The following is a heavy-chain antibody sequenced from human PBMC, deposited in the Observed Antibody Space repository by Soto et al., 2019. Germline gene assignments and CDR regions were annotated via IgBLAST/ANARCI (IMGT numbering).Heavy chain of an antibody. V-gene: IGHV1-24*01. CDR3: ATLLYCSGGSCYGSNWFDP. CDR2: FDPEDGET. Sequence: ASVKVSCKVSGYTLTELSMHWVRQAPGKGLEWMGGFDPEDGETIYAQKFQGRVIMTEDTSTDTAYMELSSLRSEDTAVYYCATLLYCSGGSCYGSNWFDPWGQGTLVTVSS. CDR1: GYTLTELS. D-gene: IGHD2-15*01. J-gene: IGHJ5*02.